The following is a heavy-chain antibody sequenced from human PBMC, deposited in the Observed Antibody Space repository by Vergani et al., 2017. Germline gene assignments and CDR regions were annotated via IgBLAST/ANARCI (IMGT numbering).Heavy chain of an antibody. CDR1: GGTFKSNT. D-gene: IGHD3-9*01. CDR3: ATETPGTGGFDDD. J-gene: IGHJ4*02. V-gene: IGHV1-69*01. CDR2: IIPIFGTA. Sequence: QVQLVQSGAEVKKPGSSVKVSCKTSGGTFKSNTFSWVRQAPGQGLEWMGGIIPIFGTADYAQDFQGRLSITADESTSTVYMELSSLRSDDTAIYYCATETPGTGGFDDDWGQGTLVTVS.